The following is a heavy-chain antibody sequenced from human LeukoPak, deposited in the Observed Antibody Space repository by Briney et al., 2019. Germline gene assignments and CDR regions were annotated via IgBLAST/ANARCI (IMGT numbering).Heavy chain of an antibody. CDR1: GFTFSSYG. CDR3: AKDPRGYSAYDYDYFDY. Sequence: GGSLGLSCAASGFTFSSYGMHWVRQAPGKGLEWVAFVRYDGSNKYYADSVKGQFTISRDNSKNTLYLQMNSLRGEDTAVYYCAKDPRGYSAYDYDYFDYWGQGTLVTVSS. J-gene: IGHJ4*02. D-gene: IGHD5-12*01. V-gene: IGHV3-30*02. CDR2: VRYDGSNK.